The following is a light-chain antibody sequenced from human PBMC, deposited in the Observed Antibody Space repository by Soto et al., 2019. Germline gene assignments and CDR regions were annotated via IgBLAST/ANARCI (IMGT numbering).Light chain of an antibody. J-gene: IGKJ1*01. CDR1: QSISSW. Sequence: DIQMTQSPSTLSASVGDRVTITCRASQSISSWLAWYQQKPGKAPNLLIYKASSLEGGVPSMFSGSGSGTEFTLTISSLQPDDFATYYCQQYNSYWTFGQGTKVEIK. CDR2: KAS. CDR3: QQYNSYWT. V-gene: IGKV1-5*03.